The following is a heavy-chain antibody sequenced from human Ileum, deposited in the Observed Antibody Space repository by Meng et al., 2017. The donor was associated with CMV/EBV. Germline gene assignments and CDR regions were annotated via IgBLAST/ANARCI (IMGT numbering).Heavy chain of an antibody. D-gene: IGHD1-26*01. CDR1: GESFSSYY. CDR2: LNHSGIT. CDR3: AILPTGSYYPYYYGLGV. V-gene: IGHV4-34*01. J-gene: IGHJ6*02. Sequence: GSLRLSCAVYGESFSSYYWSWVRQPPNNGLEWIGELNHSGITNYNPSLESRVTISVDTSKNQFSLKLTSVTAADTGLYYCAILPTGSYYPYYYGLGVWGQGTAVTVSS.